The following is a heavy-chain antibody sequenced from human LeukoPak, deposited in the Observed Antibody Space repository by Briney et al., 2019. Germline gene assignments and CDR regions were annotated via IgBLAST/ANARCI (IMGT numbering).Heavy chain of an antibody. CDR2: IGGGGGST. Sequence: GGSLRLSCSMSGFTLSHYAMSWVRQAPGKGLEWVSTIGGGGGSTDYTDSVKGRFTISRDNSKNTLYLQMNCLGAEDTAVYSCARDSVGGGGNWFDPWGQGTLVTVSS. CDR3: ARDSVGGGGNWFDP. D-gene: IGHD3-10*01. J-gene: IGHJ5*02. CDR1: GFTLSHYA. V-gene: IGHV3-23*01.